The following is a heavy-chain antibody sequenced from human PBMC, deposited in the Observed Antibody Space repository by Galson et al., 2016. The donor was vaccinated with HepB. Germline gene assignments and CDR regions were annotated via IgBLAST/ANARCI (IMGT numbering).Heavy chain of an antibody. CDR3: ARIAVTLDYYFDY. J-gene: IGHJ4*02. CDR2: IYYTGST. D-gene: IGHD6-19*01. V-gene: IGHV4-59*08. Sequence: SETLSLTCTVSGGSITSDYWSWIRQSPGKGLEWLGYIYYTGSTNYNPSLKSRVTISVDTSKNQFSLRVSSVTAADTAVYYCARIAVTLDYYFDYWGQGTLVTVSS. CDR1: GGSITSDY.